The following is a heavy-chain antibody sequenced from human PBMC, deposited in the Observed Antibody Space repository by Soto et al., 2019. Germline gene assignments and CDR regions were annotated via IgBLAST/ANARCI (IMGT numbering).Heavy chain of an antibody. CDR2: INHSGST. J-gene: IGHJ3*02. Sequence: PSETLCLTCAVYGGSFSGYYWSWIRQPPGKGLEWIGEINHSGSTNYNPSLKSRVTISVDTSKNQFSLKLSSVTAADTAVYYCARGGFEWGSGVGAFDIWGQGTMVTVSS. D-gene: IGHD3-9*01. CDR1: GGSFSGYY. CDR3: ARGGFEWGSGVGAFDI. V-gene: IGHV4-34*01.